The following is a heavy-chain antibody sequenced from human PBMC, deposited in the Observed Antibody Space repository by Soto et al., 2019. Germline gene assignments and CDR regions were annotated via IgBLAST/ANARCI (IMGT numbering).Heavy chain of an antibody. CDR1: GGSISSYY. Sequence: SETLSLTCTVSGGSISSYYWSWIRQPPGKGLEWIGYIYYSGSTEYNPSLKSRVTISVDTSKNQFSLKLRSVTAADTAVYYCARFRYSSGWYDYFDYWGQGTLVTVSS. D-gene: IGHD6-19*01. J-gene: IGHJ4*02. CDR3: ARFRYSSGWYDYFDY. V-gene: IGHV4-59*12. CDR2: IYYSGST.